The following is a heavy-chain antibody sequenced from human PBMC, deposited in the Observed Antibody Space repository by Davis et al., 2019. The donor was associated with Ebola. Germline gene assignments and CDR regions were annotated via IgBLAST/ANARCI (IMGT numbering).Heavy chain of an antibody. CDR2: IKSKSDGGTT. V-gene: IGHV3-15*01. Sequence: GESLKISCAASGFTFSNAWMSWVRQAPGKGLEWVGRIKSKSDGGTTDYAAPVKGRFAISRDDSKTTLYLQMSSLKTEDTAEYYCTTEAVIGYWGQGTLVTVSS. CDR1: GFTFSNAW. D-gene: IGHD6-19*01. J-gene: IGHJ4*02. CDR3: TTEAVIGY.